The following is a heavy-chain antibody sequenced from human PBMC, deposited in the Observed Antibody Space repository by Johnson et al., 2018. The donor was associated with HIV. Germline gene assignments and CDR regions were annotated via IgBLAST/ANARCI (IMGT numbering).Heavy chain of an antibody. Sequence: QMQLVESGGGVVQPGRSLRLSCAASGFTFNTYGMHWVRQAPGKVLEWVAVIWYDGSNKYYADSVKGRFTISRDNSKNTLYLQMNSLRPEDTAVYYCARDSRSSEYPEAFDIWGQGTMVTVSS. CDR2: IWYDGSNK. CDR1: GFTFNTYG. CDR3: ARDSRSSEYPEAFDI. D-gene: IGHD3-22*01. J-gene: IGHJ3*02. V-gene: IGHV3-33*01.